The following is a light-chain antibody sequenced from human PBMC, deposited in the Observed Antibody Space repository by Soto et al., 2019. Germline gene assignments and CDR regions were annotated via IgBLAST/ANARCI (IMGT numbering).Light chain of an antibody. Sequence: QLVLTQPPSASGTPGQTVTISCSGSSSNIGANTVNWCQHLPGTAPKLLIYSNNQRPSAVPDRFSGSKSGTSVSLAISGLLYEDEADYYCATWDASLGGVVFGGGTKLTVL. CDR2: SNN. J-gene: IGLJ3*02. V-gene: IGLV1-44*01. CDR1: SSNIGANT. CDR3: ATWDASLGGVV.